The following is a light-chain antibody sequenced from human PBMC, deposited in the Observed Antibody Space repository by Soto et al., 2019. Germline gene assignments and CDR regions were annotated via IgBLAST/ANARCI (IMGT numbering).Light chain of an antibody. V-gene: IGKV1-17*01. CDR2: AAS. CDR3: QQHSSYPLA. Sequence: IQMTQSPSSLSASVGDRVTITCRANQGIGNDLGWYQQKPGKAPKRRIYAASNLQSGVPSRFSGSGSGTEFTLTISSLQPEDFATYYCQQHSSYPLAFGGGTKVEIK. J-gene: IGKJ4*01. CDR1: QGIGND.